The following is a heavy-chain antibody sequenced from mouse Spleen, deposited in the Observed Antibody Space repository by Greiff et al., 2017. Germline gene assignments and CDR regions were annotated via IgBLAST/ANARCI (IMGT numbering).Heavy chain of an antibody. J-gene: IGHJ3*01. V-gene: IGHV1-64*01. CDR1: GYTFTSYW. Sequence: QVQLQQPGAELVKPGASVKLSCKASGYTFTSYWMHWVKQRPGQGLEWIGMIHPNSGSTNYNEKFKSKATLTVDKSSSTAYMQLSSLTSEDSAVYYCARSGYDYGPFAYWGQGTLVTVSA. D-gene: IGHD2-4*01. CDR2: IHPNSGST. CDR3: ARSGYDYGPFAY.